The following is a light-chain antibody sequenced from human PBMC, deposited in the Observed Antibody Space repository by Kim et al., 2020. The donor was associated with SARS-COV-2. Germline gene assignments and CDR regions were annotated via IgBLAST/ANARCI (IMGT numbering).Light chain of an antibody. Sequence: GQSITISCNGTSSDIGGYNSVSWYQQHPGKAPKLMIYDVSKRPSGVSNRFSGSKSGNTASLTISGLQAEDEADYYCSSYTSSSTLVFGGGTQLTVL. V-gene: IGLV2-14*03. CDR2: DVS. J-gene: IGLJ2*01. CDR3: SSYTSSSTLV. CDR1: SSDIGGYNS.